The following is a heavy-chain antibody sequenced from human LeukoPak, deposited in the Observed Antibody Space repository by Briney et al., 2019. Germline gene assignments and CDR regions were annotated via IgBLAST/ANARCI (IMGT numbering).Heavy chain of an antibody. CDR3: TTDFSRYYYMDV. Sequence: GGSLRLSCAASGFTFTNAWMSWVRQAPGKGLEWVGRIKSKTDGGTTDYAAPVKGRFTISRDESKNTLYLQMNSLKTEDTAVYYCTTDFSRYYYMDVWGKGTTVTVSS. J-gene: IGHJ6*03. V-gene: IGHV3-15*01. CDR2: IKSKTDGGTT. CDR1: GFTFTNAW. D-gene: IGHD2/OR15-2a*01.